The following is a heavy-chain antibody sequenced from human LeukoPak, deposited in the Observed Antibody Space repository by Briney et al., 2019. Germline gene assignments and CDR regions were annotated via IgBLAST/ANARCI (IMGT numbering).Heavy chain of an antibody. CDR1: GYSFTGYY. Sequence: ASVKVSCEASGYSFTGYYVHWVRQAPGQGLEWMGWINPNSGGTNYAQKFQGRVTMTRDTSVTTAYMELTRLRSDDTAVYYCARIEYYDFWSGFPFDYWGQGTLVTVSS. CDR3: ARIEYYDFWSGFPFDY. V-gene: IGHV1-2*02. D-gene: IGHD3-3*01. CDR2: INPNSGGT. J-gene: IGHJ4*02.